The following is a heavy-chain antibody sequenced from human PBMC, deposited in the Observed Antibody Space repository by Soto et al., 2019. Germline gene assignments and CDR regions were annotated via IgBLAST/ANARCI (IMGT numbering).Heavy chain of an antibody. CDR3: VRDNYGVDY. J-gene: IGHJ4*02. V-gene: IGHV3-74*03. Sequence: EVQLVESGGGLVQPGGSLRLSCTASGFTFSRYYMQWVRQAPGKGLVWVSHINSDGTSTTLADSVKGRFTISRDNAKNTLYLQMNSLRVEDTAMYYCVRDNYGVDYWGRGILVTVSS. CDR1: GFTFSRYY. CDR2: INSDGTST. D-gene: IGHD3-16*01.